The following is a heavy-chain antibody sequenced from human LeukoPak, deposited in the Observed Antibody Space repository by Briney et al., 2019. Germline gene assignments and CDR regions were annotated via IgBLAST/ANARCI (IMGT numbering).Heavy chain of an antibody. J-gene: IGHJ3*02. CDR3: ARGFTIFGVVNDAFDI. CDR2: INSDGSST. CDR1: EFTFSSYW. Sequence: EGSLRLSCAASEFTFSSYWKHWVRQAPGKGLVWLSRINSDGSSTSYADSVKGRFTISRDNAKNTLYLQMKSLRAEDTAVYYCARGFTIFGVVNDAFDIWGQGTMVTVSS. V-gene: IGHV3-74*01. D-gene: IGHD3-3*01.